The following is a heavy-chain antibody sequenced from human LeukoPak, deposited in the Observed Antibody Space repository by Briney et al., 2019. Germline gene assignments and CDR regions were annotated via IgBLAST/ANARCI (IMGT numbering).Heavy chain of an antibody. CDR2: IIPILGVA. Sequence: GSSVKVSCKTSGDTFRNYAISWVRQAPGQGLEWMGRIIPILGVANYAQKFQGRVTITADKSTSTVYMALSSLRYDDTALYYCAKDDPWGYFDHWGQGTLVTVSS. CDR3: AKDDPWGYFDH. D-gene: IGHD7-27*01. V-gene: IGHV1-69*04. J-gene: IGHJ4*02. CDR1: GDTFRNYA.